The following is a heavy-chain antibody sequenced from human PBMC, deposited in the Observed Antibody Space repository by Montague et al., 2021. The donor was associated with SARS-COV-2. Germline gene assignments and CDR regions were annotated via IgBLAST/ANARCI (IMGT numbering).Heavy chain of an antibody. CDR3: AIAGSPGNFDY. V-gene: IGHV6-1*01. Sequence: NDYADSVQSRVTINPDTSKNQFSLKLNSVAPEDSAVYYCAIAGSPGNFDYWGQGTLVTVSS. J-gene: IGHJ4*02. D-gene: IGHD3-10*01. CDR2: N.